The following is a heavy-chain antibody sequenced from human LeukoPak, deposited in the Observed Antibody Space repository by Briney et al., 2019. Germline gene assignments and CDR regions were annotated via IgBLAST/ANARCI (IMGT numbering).Heavy chain of an antibody. CDR2: IYHSGNT. D-gene: IGHD1-26*01. Sequence: PSETLSLTCVVSDYSISSDYYWAWIRQPPGKGLEWIGCIYHSGNTCYNPSLKSRITISVDTSKNQFSLKVSSVTAADTAVYYCASSKSGYIDYWGQGALVTVSS. CDR1: DYSISSDYY. CDR3: ASSKSGYIDY. V-gene: IGHV4-38-2*01. J-gene: IGHJ4*02.